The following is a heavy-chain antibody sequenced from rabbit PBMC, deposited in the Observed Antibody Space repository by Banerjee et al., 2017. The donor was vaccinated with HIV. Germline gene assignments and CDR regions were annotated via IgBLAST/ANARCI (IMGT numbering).Heavy chain of an antibody. V-gene: IGHV1S45*01. CDR2: IDTSSGNT. Sequence: QEQLEESGGDLVKPGASLTLTCTASGFSFSISYYMCWVRQAPGKGLEWIACIDTSSGNTYYASWAKGRFTISKTSSTTVTLQMTSLTVADTATYFCAREGASSSGYYLWGPGTLVTVS. J-gene: IGHJ4*01. CDR1: GFSFSISYY. D-gene: IGHD1-1*01. CDR3: AREGASSSGYYL.